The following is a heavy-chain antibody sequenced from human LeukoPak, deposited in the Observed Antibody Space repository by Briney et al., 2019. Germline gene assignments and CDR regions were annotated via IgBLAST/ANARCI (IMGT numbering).Heavy chain of an antibody. D-gene: IGHD3-22*01. J-gene: IGHJ4*02. CDR1: GGSFSGYY. CDR2: IYHSGST. V-gene: IGHV4-34*01. Sequence: PSETLSLTCAVYGGSFSGYYWSWIRQPPGKGLEWIGSIYHSGSTYYNPSLKSRVTISVDTSKNQFSLKLSSVTAADTAVYYCARDNSGYYDYWGQGTLVTVSS. CDR3: ARDNSGYYDY.